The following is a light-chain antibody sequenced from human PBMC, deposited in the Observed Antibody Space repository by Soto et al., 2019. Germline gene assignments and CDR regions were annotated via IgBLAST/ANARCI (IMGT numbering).Light chain of an antibody. CDR1: SSSIGSKY. J-gene: IGLJ1*01. Sequence: QSVLTQPPSASGTPGQRVSISCSGSSSSIGSKYVYWYQQLPGTAPKLLIYRNNQRPSGVPDRFSVSKSGTSASLAISGLRSEDEADYYCAAWDDSLTGQVFGTGTKVTVL. CDR3: AAWDDSLTGQV. CDR2: RNN. V-gene: IGLV1-47*01.